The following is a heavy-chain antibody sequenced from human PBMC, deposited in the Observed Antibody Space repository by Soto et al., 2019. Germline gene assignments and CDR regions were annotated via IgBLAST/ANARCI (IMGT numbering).Heavy chain of an antibody. CDR1: GGSISSGGYC. Sequence: SETLSLTCTVSGGSISSGGYCWSWIRQHPGEGLEWIGFMYNSGSTSYNPSLKSRATVSVDTSTNQFSLNLRSVTAADTAVYYCASITDMLPLYDYWSQGSQVIVSS. V-gene: IGHV4-31*03. CDR3: ASITDMLPLYDY. J-gene: IGHJ4*02. D-gene: IGHD3-16*01. CDR2: MYNSGST.